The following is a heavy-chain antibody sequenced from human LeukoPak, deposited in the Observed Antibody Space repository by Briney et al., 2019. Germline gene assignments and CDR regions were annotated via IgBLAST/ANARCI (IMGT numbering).Heavy chain of an antibody. CDR2: IYYSGST. Sequence: SETLSLTCTVSGGSISSSSYYWGWIRQPPGKGLEWIGSIYYSGSTYYNPSLKSRVTISVDTSKNQFSLKLSSVTAADTAVYYCARDRRTPSPIYYYYGMDVWGQGTTVTVSS. CDR1: GGSISSSSYY. CDR3: ARDRRTPSPIYYYYGMDV. V-gene: IGHV4-39*07. D-gene: IGHD5-24*01. J-gene: IGHJ6*02.